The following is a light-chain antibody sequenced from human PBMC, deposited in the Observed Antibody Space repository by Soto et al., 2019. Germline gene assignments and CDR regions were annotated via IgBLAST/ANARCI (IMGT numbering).Light chain of an antibody. CDR1: SSNIGSNY. CDR3: AAWDDSLSGMV. V-gene: IGLV1-47*01. Sequence: QSVLTQPPSASGTPGRRVTISCSGSSSNIGSNYVYWYQQLPGTAPKLLIYRNNQRPSGVPDRFSGSKSGTSASLAISGVRSEDEADYYCAAWDDSLSGMVFGGGTKLTVL. CDR2: RNN. J-gene: IGLJ2*01.